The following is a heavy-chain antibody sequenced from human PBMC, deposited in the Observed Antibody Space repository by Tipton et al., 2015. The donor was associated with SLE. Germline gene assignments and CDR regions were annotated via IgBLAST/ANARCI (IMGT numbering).Heavy chain of an antibody. J-gene: IGHJ4*02. CDR3: AKAGLNYCGDY. D-gene: IGHD3-10*01. CDR2: IRNSGDTT. V-gene: IGHV3-23*01. Sequence: SLRLSCEVSGFSFGDYAMHWVRQVPGKGLEWVSSIRNSGDTTYYADSVTGRFTISRDNSKNTLYLQMNSLRAEDTALYYCAKAGLNYCGDYWGQGTLVAVSS. CDR1: GFSFGDYA.